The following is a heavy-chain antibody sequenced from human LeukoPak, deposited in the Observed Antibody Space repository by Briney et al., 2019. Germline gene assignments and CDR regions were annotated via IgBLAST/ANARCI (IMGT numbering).Heavy chain of an antibody. CDR3: ARDVSDWWPQAIKKRGLFDY. D-gene: IGHD2-8*02. Sequence: ASVKVSCKASGYTFTSYGISWVRQAPGQGLEWMGWISAYNGNTNYAQKLQGRVTMTTDTSTSTAYMELRSLRSDDTAVYYCARDVSDWWPQAIKKRGLFDYWGQGTLVTVSS. CDR2: ISAYNGNT. CDR1: GYTFTSYG. V-gene: IGHV1-18*01. J-gene: IGHJ4*02.